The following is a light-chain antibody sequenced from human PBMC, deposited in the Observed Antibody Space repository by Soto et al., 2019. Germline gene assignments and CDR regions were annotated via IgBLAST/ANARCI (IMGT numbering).Light chain of an antibody. V-gene: IGKV3D-15*01. CDR2: GVY. J-gene: IGKJ1*01. CDR3: QQYDKWPPRT. CDR1: QSVSSN. Sequence: EIVMTQSPTILSVSPGERATLSCRASQSVSSNLAWYQQKPGQPPRLLMYGVYTRAPGTPAMFSGSGSGTEFTLTISSLQSDDSAVYYCQQYDKWPPRTFGQGTKVEIK.